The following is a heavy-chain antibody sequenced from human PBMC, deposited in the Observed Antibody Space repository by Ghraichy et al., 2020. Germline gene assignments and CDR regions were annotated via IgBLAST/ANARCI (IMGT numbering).Heavy chain of an antibody. Sequence: GGSLRLSCAASGFAFSTSAMNWVRQAPGKGLEWVSSINESGDKTYYADSVRGRFTISRDNSGKILYLQMNSLRAGDTAFYYCARASGSTTGWWVEFFDYWGQGTLVTVSS. J-gene: IGHJ4*02. CDR2: INESGDKT. D-gene: IGHD6-19*01. V-gene: IGHV3-23*01. CDR3: ARASGSTTGWWVEFFDY. CDR1: GFAFSTSA.